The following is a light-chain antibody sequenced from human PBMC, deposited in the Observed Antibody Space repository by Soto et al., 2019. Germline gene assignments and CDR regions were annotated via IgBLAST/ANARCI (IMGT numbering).Light chain of an antibody. CDR1: QSVGSNY. V-gene: IGKV3-20*01. CDR3: QQYGSSPPYT. J-gene: IGKJ2*01. Sequence: EIVLTRSPGTLSLSPGERATLSCRASQSVGSNYLAWYQQKPGQAPRLLIYGASSRASGIPDRFSGSGSGTDFTLTISRLEPEDFAVYYCQQYGSSPPYTFGQGTKLEIK. CDR2: GAS.